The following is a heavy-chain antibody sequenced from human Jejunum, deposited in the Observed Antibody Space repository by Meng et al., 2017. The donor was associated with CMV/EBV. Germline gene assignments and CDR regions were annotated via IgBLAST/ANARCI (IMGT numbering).Heavy chain of an antibody. CDR2: IIPIPSIT. CDR3: ARDGPLVYFDY. V-gene: IGHV1-69*04. D-gene: IGHD3-16*02. Sequence: KASGVTISTYSISWVRQAPEQGLEWMRRIIPIPSITKYAQKFQGRVTITADTSTRTVYMELSSLRSEDTAVYYCARDGPLVYFDYWGQGTLVTVSS. CDR1: GVTISTYS. J-gene: IGHJ4*01.